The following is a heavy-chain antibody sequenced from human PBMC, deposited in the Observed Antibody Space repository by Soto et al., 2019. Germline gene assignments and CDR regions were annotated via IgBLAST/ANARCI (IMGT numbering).Heavy chain of an antibody. CDR1: GGSISSYY. D-gene: IGHD4-17*01. CDR2: IYYSGST. J-gene: IGHJ5*02. V-gene: IGHV4-59*01. Sequence: QVQLQESGPGLVKPSETLSLTCTVSGGSISSYYWSWIRQPPGKGLEWIGYIYYSGSTNYNPSLKSRVTISVDTSKNQFSLKLSSVTAADTAVYYCARVLERFYGDYVVWFDPWGQGTLVTVSS. CDR3: ARVLERFYGDYVVWFDP.